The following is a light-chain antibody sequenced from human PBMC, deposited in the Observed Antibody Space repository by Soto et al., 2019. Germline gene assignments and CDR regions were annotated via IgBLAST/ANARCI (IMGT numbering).Light chain of an antibody. Sequence: EIVMTLSPATLSVSPRERATLSCRASQSVSSNLAWYQQKPGQAPRLFIYGASTRATGIPARFSGSGSGTDFTLTISSLEPDDFAVYYCQQRSDWPLTFGGGTKV. CDR2: GAS. CDR1: QSVSSN. CDR3: QQRSDWPLT. J-gene: IGKJ4*01. V-gene: IGKV3-15*01.